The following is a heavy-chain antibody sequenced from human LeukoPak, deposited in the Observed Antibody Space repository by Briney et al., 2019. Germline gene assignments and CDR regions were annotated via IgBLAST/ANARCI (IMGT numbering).Heavy chain of an antibody. J-gene: IGHJ4*02. D-gene: IGHD6-13*01. CDR3: AKILSSPTPDY. Sequence: GGSLRLSCAVSGLSFDNYGMQWVRQAPGKGLEWVAFIRYDGGAKDYADSVRGRFTISRDSSKNTLFLQMNSLRPDDTAVYYCAKILSSPTPDYWGQGTQVTVSS. V-gene: IGHV3-30*02. CDR2: IRYDGGAK. CDR1: GLSFDNYG.